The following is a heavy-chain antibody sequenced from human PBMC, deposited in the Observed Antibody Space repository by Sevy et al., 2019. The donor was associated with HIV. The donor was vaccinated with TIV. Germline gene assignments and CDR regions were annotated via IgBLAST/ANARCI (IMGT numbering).Heavy chain of an antibody. CDR3: TTDLSWYYSGSGTNRLHRPGRYYKDV. V-gene: IGHV3-15*01. J-gene: IGHJ6*03. D-gene: IGHD3-10*01. CDR1: GFTFCNAW. CDR2: IKSKTDGGKT. Sequence: GGSLRLSCTASGFTFCNAWMSWVRQAPGKGLEWVGRIKSKTDGGKTDYAAPVKGRFTISRDDSKNTLYLQMNSLKTEDSAVHYCTTDLSWYYSGSGTNRLHRPGRYYKDVWGKGTTVTVSS.